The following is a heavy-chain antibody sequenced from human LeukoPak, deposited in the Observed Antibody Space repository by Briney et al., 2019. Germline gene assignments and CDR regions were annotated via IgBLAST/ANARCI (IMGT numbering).Heavy chain of an antibody. CDR2: IYENGGTT. J-gene: IGHJ4*02. CDR3: AKDLSVDY. CDR1: GFTFRSHA. V-gene: IGHV3-23*01. Sequence: GGSLRLSCVGSGFTFRSHAMSWVRQAPEKGLEFVSGIYENGGTTYYADSVKGRFSISRDNSKNTLYLQMDSLRGEDTAAYYCAKDLSVDYWGQGTLVTVSS.